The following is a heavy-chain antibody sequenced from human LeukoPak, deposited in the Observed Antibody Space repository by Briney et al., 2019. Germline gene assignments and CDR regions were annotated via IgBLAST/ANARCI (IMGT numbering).Heavy chain of an antibody. Sequence: SVKVSCKASGYTFTSYGISWVRQAPGQGLEWMGRIIPILGIANYAQKFQGRVTITADKSTSTAYMELSSLRSEDTAVYYCARCGGDPRWFDPWGQGTLVTVSS. CDR2: IIPILGIA. V-gene: IGHV1-69*04. D-gene: IGHD2-21*01. CDR1: GYTFTSYG. J-gene: IGHJ5*02. CDR3: ARCGGDPRWFDP.